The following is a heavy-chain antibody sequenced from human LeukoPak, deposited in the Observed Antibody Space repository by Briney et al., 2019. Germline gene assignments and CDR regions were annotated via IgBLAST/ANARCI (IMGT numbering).Heavy chain of an antibody. CDR1: GFTFSSYG. J-gene: IGHJ4*02. Sequence: PGGSLRLSCAASGFTFSSYGMHWVRQPPGKGLEWIGNIYYSGSTYYNPSLKSRVSLSIDTSMNQFSLKVNSLTVADTAVYYCARFFYYDASRPPLWGQGTLVAVSS. D-gene: IGHD3-16*01. V-gene: IGHV4-59*08. CDR3: ARFFYYDASRPPL. CDR2: IYYSGST.